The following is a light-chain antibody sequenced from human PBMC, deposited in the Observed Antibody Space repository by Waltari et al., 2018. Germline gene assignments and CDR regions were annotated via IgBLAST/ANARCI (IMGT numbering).Light chain of an antibody. J-gene: IGLJ2*01. CDR2: RDD. V-gene: IGLV1-40*01. CDR3: QSYDRDLNAVV. Sequence: QSVLTQPPSVSGGPGQSVTTSSTGSSSNIGAGYDVHWYQQIQGSAPKVLIYRDDNRPSGVPGRFSGSKSGTSASLSVTGLHVEDEADYFCQSYDRDLNAVVFGGGTKLTVL. CDR1: SSNIGAGYD.